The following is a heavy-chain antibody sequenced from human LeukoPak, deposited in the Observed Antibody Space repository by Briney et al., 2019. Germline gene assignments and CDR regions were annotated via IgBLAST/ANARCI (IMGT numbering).Heavy chain of an antibody. Sequence: SVKVSCKASEGTFSSYAISWVRQAPGQGLEWMGGIIPIFGTANYAQKFQGRVTITADESTSTAYMELSSLRSEDTAVYYCARDWDDFWSGYSQGNNWFDPWGQGTLVTVSS. CDR2: IIPIFGTA. CDR1: EGTFSSYA. D-gene: IGHD3-3*01. V-gene: IGHV1-69*13. CDR3: ARDWDDFWSGYSQGNNWFDP. J-gene: IGHJ5*02.